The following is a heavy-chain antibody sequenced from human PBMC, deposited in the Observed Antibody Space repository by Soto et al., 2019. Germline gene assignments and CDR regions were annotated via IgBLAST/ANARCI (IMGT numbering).Heavy chain of an antibody. CDR1: GGSISSGGYY. J-gene: IGHJ6*02. CDR3: ASATYYDFWSGYYKSHYYGMDV. Sequence: TLSLTCTVSGGSISSGGYYWSWIRQHPGKGLEWIGYIYYSGSTYYNPSLKSRVTISVDTSKNQFSLKLSSVTAADTAVYYCASATYYDFWSGYYKSHYYGMDVWGQGTTVTVSS. V-gene: IGHV4-31*03. D-gene: IGHD3-3*01. CDR2: IYYSGST.